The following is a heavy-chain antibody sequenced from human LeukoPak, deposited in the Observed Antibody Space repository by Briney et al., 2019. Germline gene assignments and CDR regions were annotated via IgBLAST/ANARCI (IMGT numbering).Heavy chain of an antibody. D-gene: IGHD5-12*01. J-gene: IGHJ4*02. V-gene: IGHV4-59*01. CDR2: VYYSGST. CDR3: ARAHSYSGFAEADD. CDR1: GGTFRTNY. Sequence: SETLSLNCSGSGGTFRTNYWTWMRPPPGKELVWSANVYYSGSTNYNPSLKSRASISLDTSQNQFSLKLNSVTADDTAVYYCARAHSYSGFAEADDWGQGTLVTVSS.